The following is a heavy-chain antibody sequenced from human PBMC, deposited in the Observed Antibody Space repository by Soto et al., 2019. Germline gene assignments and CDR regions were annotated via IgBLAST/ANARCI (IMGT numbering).Heavy chain of an antibody. CDR1: GGSISSYY. CDR2: IYYSGST. Sequence: SETLSLTCTVSGGSISSYYWSWIRQPPGKGLEWIGYIYYSGSTNYNPSLKSRVTISVDTSKNQFSLKLSSVTAADTAVYYCARNYDILTGYPNWFDPWGQGTLVTVS. V-gene: IGHV4-59*01. CDR3: ARNYDILTGYPNWFDP. J-gene: IGHJ5*02. D-gene: IGHD3-9*01.